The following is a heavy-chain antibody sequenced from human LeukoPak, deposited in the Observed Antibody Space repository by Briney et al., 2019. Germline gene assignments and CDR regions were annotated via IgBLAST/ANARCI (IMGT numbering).Heavy chain of an antibody. CDR2: IKQDGSEK. D-gene: IGHD6-13*01. CDR1: GFTFSSYW. Sequence: GGSLRLSCAASGFTFSSYWMSWVRQAPGKGLEWVANIKQDGSEKYYVDSVKGRFTISRDNAKNSLYLHMNSLRAEDTAVYYCAREEPGAAAVNFDYWGQGTLVTVSS. CDR3: AREEPGAAAVNFDY. J-gene: IGHJ4*02. V-gene: IGHV3-7*01.